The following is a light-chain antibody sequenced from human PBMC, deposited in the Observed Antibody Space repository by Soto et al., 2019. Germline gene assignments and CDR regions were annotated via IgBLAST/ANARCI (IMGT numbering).Light chain of an antibody. Sequence: DIVMTQSPDSLAVSRGERATINCKSSQSVLYSSNNKNYLAWYQQRPGQPPKLLIYWASTRESGVPDRFSGSGSVTDFTLTITSLQAEDVAVYYCQQYESTPPTFGQGTKLEIK. CDR1: QSVLYSSNNKNY. CDR3: QQYESTPPT. CDR2: WAS. J-gene: IGKJ2*01. V-gene: IGKV4-1*01.